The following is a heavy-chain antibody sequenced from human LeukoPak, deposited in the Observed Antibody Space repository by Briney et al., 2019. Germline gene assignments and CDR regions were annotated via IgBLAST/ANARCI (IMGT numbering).Heavy chain of an antibody. CDR1: GFTFSSYK. Sequence: GGSLRLSCAASGFTFSSYKMNWVRQAPGKGLEWVSAITSSSSYIYYADSVKGRFTISRDNAKNSLYLQMNSLRAEDTAVYYCARTYYDILTGYNPYFDYWGQGILVTVSS. V-gene: IGHV3-21*01. CDR3: ARTYYDILTGYNPYFDY. CDR2: ITSSSSYI. J-gene: IGHJ4*02. D-gene: IGHD3-9*01.